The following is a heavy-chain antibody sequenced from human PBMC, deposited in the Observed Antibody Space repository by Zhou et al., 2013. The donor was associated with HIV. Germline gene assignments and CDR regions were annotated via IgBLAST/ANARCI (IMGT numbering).Heavy chain of an antibody. J-gene: IGHJ4*02. Sequence: QVQLVQSGAEVKKPGASVKVSCKASGYTFTGNYMHWVRQAPGQGLEWMGWINPNSGDTDYAQKLQGRVTMTRDTSISTAYMELSGLTSDDTAVYYCARDGALDYWGQGTLVTVSS. V-gene: IGHV1-2*02. CDR2: INPNSGDT. CDR3: ARDGALDY. CDR1: GYTFTGNY.